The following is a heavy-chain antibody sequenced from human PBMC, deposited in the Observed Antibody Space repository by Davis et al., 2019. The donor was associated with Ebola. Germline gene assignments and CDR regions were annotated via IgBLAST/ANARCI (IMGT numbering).Heavy chain of an antibody. D-gene: IGHD3-9*01. CDR1: GGTFSSNA. CDR3: ARGGYFDWLTRWHYYGMDV. V-gene: IGHV1-8*02. CDR2: MNPNSENT. Sequence: SVKVSCMASGGTFSSNAISWLRQATGQGLEWMGWMNPNSENTGYAQKFQGRVTMNRSTYISTAYMELSSLRSEDTAVYYCARGGYFDWLTRWHYYGMDVWGQGTTVTVSS. J-gene: IGHJ6*02.